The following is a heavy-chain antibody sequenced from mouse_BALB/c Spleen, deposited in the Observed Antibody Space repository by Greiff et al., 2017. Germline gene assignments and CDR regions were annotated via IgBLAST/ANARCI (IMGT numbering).Heavy chain of an antibody. Sequence: EVMLVESGGGLVKPGGSLKLSCAASGFTFSSYTMSWVRQTPEKRLEWVATISSGGSYTYYPDSVKGRFTISRDNAKNTLYLQMSSLKSEDTAMYYCTRVTTATDWYFDVWGAGTTVTVSS. CDR2: ISSGGSYT. CDR3: TRVTTATDWYFDV. D-gene: IGHD1-2*01. CDR1: GFTFSSYT. J-gene: IGHJ1*01. V-gene: IGHV5-6-4*01.